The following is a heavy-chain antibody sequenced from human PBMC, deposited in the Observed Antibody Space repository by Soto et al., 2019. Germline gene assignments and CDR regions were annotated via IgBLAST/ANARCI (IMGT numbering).Heavy chain of an antibody. CDR1: GGTFSSYA. D-gene: IGHD3-22*01. CDR3: ASSNYYDSRGYDYMWAFGI. Sequence: QVQLVQSGAEVKKPGSSVKVSCTASGGTFSSYAISWVRQAPGQGLEWMGGVIPIFGTANYAQKFQGRATITAEESTGTDWMARSSLRSEDTAVYYCASSNYYDSRGYDYMWAFGIWGKGTMVTVSS. J-gene: IGHJ3*02. CDR2: VIPIFGTA. V-gene: IGHV1-69*01.